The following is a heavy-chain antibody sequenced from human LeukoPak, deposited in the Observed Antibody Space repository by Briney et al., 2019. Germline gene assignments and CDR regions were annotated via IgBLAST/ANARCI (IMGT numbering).Heavy chain of an antibody. CDR3: ARHLYFYDSSGYSS. J-gene: IGHJ4*02. Sequence: GASVKVSCKASGGTFSSYAISWVRQAPGQGLECMGGIIPIFGTANYAQKFQGRVTITADESTSTAYMELSSLKSEDTAVYYCARHLYFYDSSGYSSWGQGTLVTVSS. D-gene: IGHD3-22*01. CDR2: IIPIFGTA. V-gene: IGHV1-69*13. CDR1: GGTFSSYA.